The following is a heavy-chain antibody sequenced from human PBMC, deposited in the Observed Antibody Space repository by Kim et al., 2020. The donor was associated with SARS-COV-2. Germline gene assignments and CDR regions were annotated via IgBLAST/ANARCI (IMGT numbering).Heavy chain of an antibody. CDR3: ARGEGYSGYALWFDL. CDR2: IYPGDSDT. D-gene: IGHD5-12*01. CDR1: GYSFTSYW. V-gene: IGHV5-51*01. Sequence: GESLKISCKGSGYSFTSYWIGWVRQMPGKGLEWMGIIYPGDSDTRYSPSFQGQVTISADKSISTAYLQWSSLKASDTAMYYCARGEGYSGYALWFDLWGRGTLVTVSS. J-gene: IGHJ2*01.